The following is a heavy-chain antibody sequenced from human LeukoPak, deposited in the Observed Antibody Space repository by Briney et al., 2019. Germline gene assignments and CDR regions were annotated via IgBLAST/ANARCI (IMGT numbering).Heavy chain of an antibody. D-gene: IGHD1-26*01. Sequence: SQTLSLTCAVSGDSISSGGYSWSWIRQPPGKGLEWIGYIYHGGSAYYDPSLKSRVNISVEKSKNQFSLELSSVTAADTAVYYCARYFSGGQFKWFDPWGQGTLVTVSS. CDR2: IYHGGSA. V-gene: IGHV4-30-2*01. J-gene: IGHJ5*02. CDR3: ARYFSGGQFKWFDP. CDR1: GDSISSGGYS.